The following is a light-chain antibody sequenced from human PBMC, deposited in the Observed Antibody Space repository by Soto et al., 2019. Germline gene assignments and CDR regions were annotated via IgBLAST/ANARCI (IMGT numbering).Light chain of an antibody. J-gene: IGKJ4*01. CDR1: LSISNS. V-gene: IGKV3-11*01. Sequence: ETVLTQSPATLSLSPGERATLSCRASLSISNSLAWYQHKPGQAPRLLIYDASNRATGIPARFSGSGSGTDFTLTISSLEPEDFAVYYCQQRSNWPLFGGGTKVEIE. CDR3: QQRSNWPL. CDR2: DAS.